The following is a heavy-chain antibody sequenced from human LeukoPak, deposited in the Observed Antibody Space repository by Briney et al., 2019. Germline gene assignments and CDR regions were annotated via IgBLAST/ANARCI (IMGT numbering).Heavy chain of an antibody. CDR1: GFTVSSNY. Sequence: GGSLRLSCAASGFTVSSNYMSWVRQAPGKGLEWVSVIYSGGSTYYADSVKGRFTISRDNSKNTLYLQMNSLRAEDTAVYYCAREDWADFRYYFDYWGQGTLVTVSS. J-gene: IGHJ4*02. CDR2: IYSGGST. CDR3: AREDWADFRYYFDY. V-gene: IGHV3-53*01. D-gene: IGHD3/OR15-3a*01.